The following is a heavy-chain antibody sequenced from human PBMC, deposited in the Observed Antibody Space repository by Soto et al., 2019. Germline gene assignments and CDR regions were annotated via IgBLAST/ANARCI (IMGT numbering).Heavy chain of an antibody. J-gene: IGHJ6*02. CDR2: INAGNGNT. CDR1: GYTFTSYA. V-gene: IGHV1-3*01. Sequence: GDSVQVSCKASGYTFTSYAMHWVRQAPGQRLEWMGWINAGNGNTKYSQKFQGRVTITRDTSASTAYMELSSLRSEDTAVYYCARGSRITMFGVVTRYYGMDVWGQGTTGNVS. D-gene: IGHD3-3*01. CDR3: ARGSRITMFGVVTRYYGMDV.